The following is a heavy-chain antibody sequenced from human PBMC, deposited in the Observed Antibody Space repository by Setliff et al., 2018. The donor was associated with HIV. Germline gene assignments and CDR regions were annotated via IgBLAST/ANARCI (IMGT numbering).Heavy chain of an antibody. Sequence: ASVKVSSKISGYTLTELSIHWVRQAPGKGLEWMANFDPEDGETFYAQKFQGRLTMTEDTSTDTAYMELSSLRSDDTAMYYCATDPGYSSTWYSESFQHWGQGTVVTVSS. V-gene: IGHV1-24*01. J-gene: IGHJ1*01. CDR1: GYTLTELS. CDR3: ATDPGYSSTWYSESFQH. D-gene: IGHD6-13*01. CDR2: FDPEDGET.